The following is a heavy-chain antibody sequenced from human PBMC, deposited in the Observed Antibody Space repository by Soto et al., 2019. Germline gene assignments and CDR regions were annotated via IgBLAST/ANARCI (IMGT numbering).Heavy chain of an antibody. V-gene: IGHV3-30*18. D-gene: IGHD6-19*01. CDR2: ISYDGSNK. Sequence: GESLKISCAASGFPFSSYGMHLVRPAPGKGLEWVAVISYDGSNKYYADSVKGRFTTSRDNSKNTLYLQMNSLRAEDTAVYYYAKEEVLRSGSGWYYYYYGMDVWGQGTAVTVSS. J-gene: IGHJ6*02. CDR3: AKEEVLRSGSGWYYYYYGMDV. CDR1: GFPFSSYG.